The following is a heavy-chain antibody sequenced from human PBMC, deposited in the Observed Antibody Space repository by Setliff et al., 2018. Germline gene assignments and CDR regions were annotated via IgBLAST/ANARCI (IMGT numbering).Heavy chain of an antibody. CDR3: AREVGPLWFGALDYYYYYYGMDV. D-gene: IGHD3-10*01. CDR1: GGTFSSYA. Sequence: SVKVSCKASGGTFSSYAISWVRQAPGQGLEWMGGIIPIFGTANYAQKFQGRVTITTDESTSTAYMELSSLRSEDTAVYYCAREVGPLWFGALDYYYYYYGMDVWGQGTTVTVSS. CDR2: IIPIFGTA. J-gene: IGHJ6*02. V-gene: IGHV1-69*05.